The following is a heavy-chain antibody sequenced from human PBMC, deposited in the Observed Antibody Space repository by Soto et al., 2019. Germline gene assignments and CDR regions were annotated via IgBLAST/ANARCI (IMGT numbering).Heavy chain of an antibody. CDR1: GFTFTSHA. J-gene: IGHJ6*03. D-gene: IGHD6-6*01. CDR3: VRGMASFYYMDV. Sequence: GGSLRLSCAASGFTFTSHAMNWVRQAPGKGLEWVSCISSDGRAVYYADSVKRRFTISRDDAKNSVYLQMNSLRVEDTAAYYCVRGMASFYYMDVWGKGTTVTVSS. CDR2: ISSDGRAV. V-gene: IGHV3-48*01.